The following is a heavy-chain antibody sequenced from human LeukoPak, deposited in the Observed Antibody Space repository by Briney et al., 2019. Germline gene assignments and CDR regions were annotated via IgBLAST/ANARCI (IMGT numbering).Heavy chain of an antibody. D-gene: IGHD2-2*01. J-gene: IGHJ4*02. CDR3: AKVPAASRYYFDY. Sequence: GRSLRLSCAASGFTFSSYGMHWVRQAPGKGLEWVAVISYDGSNKYYADSVKGRFTISRDNSKNTLYLRMNSLRAEDTAVYYCAKVPAASRYYFDYWGQGTLVTVSS. V-gene: IGHV3-30*18. CDR1: GFTFSSYG. CDR2: ISYDGSNK.